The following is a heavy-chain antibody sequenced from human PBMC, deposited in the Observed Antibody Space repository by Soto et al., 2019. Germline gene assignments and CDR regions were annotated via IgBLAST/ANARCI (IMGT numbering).Heavy chain of an antibody. CDR2: ISSSSSYI. Sequence: EVQLVESGGGLVKPGGSLRLSCAASGFTFSSYSMNWVRQAPGKGLERVSSISSSSSYIYYADSVKGRFTISRDNAKNSLYLQMNSLRAEDTAVYYCARENSTYYYDSSGYYVNYYGMDVWGQGTTVTVSS. J-gene: IGHJ6*02. V-gene: IGHV3-21*01. CDR3: ARENSTYYYDSSGYYVNYYGMDV. D-gene: IGHD3-22*01. CDR1: GFTFSSYS.